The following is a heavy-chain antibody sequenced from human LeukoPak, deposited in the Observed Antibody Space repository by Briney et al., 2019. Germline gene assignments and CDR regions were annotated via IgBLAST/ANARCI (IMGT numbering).Heavy chain of an antibody. D-gene: IGHD3-10*01. CDR3: VRGPYGSGISNWFDP. J-gene: IGHJ5*02. CDR2: ISYSGST. V-gene: IGHV4-59*01. Sequence: SETLSLTCSVSGDSISNYYWSWIRQPPGKGLEWIGYISYSGSTNYNPSLQSRVTVSVDTSKNQFSLKLTSVTAADTAVYYCVRGPYGSGISNWFDPWGQGTLVIVFS. CDR1: GDSISNYY.